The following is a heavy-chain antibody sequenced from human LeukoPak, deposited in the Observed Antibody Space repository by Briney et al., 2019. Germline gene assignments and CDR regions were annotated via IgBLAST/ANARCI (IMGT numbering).Heavy chain of an antibody. D-gene: IGHD6-6*01. Sequence: ASVKVSCKVSGYTLTELSMHWVRQAPGKGLEWMGGFDPEDGVTIYAQKFQGRVTMTEDTSTDTAYMELSSLRSEDTAVYYRATDREGSSYWFDPWGRGTLVTVSS. CDR3: ATDREGSSYWFDP. CDR2: FDPEDGVT. V-gene: IGHV1-24*01. J-gene: IGHJ5*02. CDR1: GYTLTELS.